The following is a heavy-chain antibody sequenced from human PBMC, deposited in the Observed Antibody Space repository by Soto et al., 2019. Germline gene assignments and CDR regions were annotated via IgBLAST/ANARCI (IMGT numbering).Heavy chain of an antibody. Sequence: SETLSLTCGVSGDSIMGRRFWWGWVRQSPGKGLEWVGSVSYSGDTFCNPSLKNRVTISLDTSNNRFSLRLNFVTAADTAVYYCARGSYYYDSSGYYHYWGQGTLVTVSS. J-gene: IGHJ4*02. CDR3: ARGSYYYDSSGYYHY. D-gene: IGHD3-22*01. CDR2: VSYSGDT. V-gene: IGHV4-39*02. CDR1: GDSIMGRRFW.